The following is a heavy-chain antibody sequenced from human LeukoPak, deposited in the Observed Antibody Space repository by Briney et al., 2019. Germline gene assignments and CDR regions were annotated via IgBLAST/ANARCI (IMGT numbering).Heavy chain of an antibody. CDR2: ISAYNGNT. Sequence: ASVKVSCKASGYTFTSYGISWVRQAPGQGLEWMGWISAYNGNTNYAQKLQGRVTMTTDTSTSTAYMELRSLRSDDTAVYYCARSYGSGRLKGYFQHWGQGTLVTVSS. J-gene: IGHJ1*01. CDR1: GYTFTSYG. V-gene: IGHV1-18*01. CDR3: ARSYGSGRLKGYFQH. D-gene: IGHD3-10*01.